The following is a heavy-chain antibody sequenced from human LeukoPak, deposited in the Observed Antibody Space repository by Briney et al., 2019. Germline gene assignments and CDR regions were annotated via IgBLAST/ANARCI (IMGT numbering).Heavy chain of an antibody. CDR1: GFTFRSYW. V-gene: IGHV3-74*01. CDR3: ATQPGSDY. CDR2: INSDGSVS. J-gene: IGHJ4*02. Sequence: GGSLRLSCAASGFTFRSYWMHWVRQAPGKGLVWVSRINSDGSVSNYADSVKGRFTISRDNAKNTLYLQMNSLRAEDTAVYYCATQPGSDYWGQGTLVTVSS. D-gene: IGHD3-10*01.